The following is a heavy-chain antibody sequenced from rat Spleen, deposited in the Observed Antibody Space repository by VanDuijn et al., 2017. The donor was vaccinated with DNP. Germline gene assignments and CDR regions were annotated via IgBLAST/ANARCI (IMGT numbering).Heavy chain of an antibody. Sequence: QVQLRESGPGLVQPSQTLSLACTVSGFSLTNHHVHWVRQPPGKGLEWMGRIQSGGSTDYNSALKSRLSISRDTSKSQVFLKMNSVQTEDTAMYFCARSGRAMDAWGQGTSVTVSS. CDR1: GFSLTNHH. J-gene: IGHJ4*01. D-gene: IGHD5-1*01. CDR2: IQSGGST. V-gene: IGHV2-27*01. CDR3: ARSGRAMDA.